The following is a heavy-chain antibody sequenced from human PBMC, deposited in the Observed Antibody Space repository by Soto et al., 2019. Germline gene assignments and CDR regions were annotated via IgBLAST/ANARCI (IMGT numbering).Heavy chain of an antibody. CDR1: GYTFTGYY. J-gene: IGHJ6*02. CDR3: AREGWYGDYYYGMDV. V-gene: IGHV1-2*02. D-gene: IGHD6-19*01. Sequence: QVQLVQSGAEVKKPGASVKVSCKASGYTFTGYYMHWVRQAPGQGLEWMGWINPNSGGTNYAQKFQSRVTMTRDTSISTAYMELSRLRSDDTAVYYCAREGWYGDYYYGMDVWGQGTTVTVSS. CDR2: INPNSGGT.